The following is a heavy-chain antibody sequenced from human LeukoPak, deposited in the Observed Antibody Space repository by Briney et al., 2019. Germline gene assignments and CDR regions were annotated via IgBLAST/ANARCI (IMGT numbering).Heavy chain of an antibody. CDR1: GYSLTDYL. J-gene: IGHJ2*01. Sequence: ASVKVSCKASGYSLTDYLMHWVRQAPGQGLEWMGWISPNSGDTKYAQKFQGRVTMTRDTSISTAYMELSRLTSDDTAVYYCVRALSTVATWLYLWGRGTLVSVSS. D-gene: IGHD4-17*01. CDR3: VRALSTVATWLYL. V-gene: IGHV1-2*02. CDR2: ISPNSGDT.